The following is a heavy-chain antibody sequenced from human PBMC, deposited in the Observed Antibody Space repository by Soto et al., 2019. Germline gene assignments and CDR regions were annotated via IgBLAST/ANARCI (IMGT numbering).Heavy chain of an antibody. CDR2: INPSGGST. Sequence: ASVKVSCKASGYTFTSYYMHWVRQAPGQGLEWMGIINPSGGSTSYAQKFQGRVTMTRDTSTSTVYMELSSLRSEDTAVYYCARNLLGYSSGWYFDYWGQGTLVTVSS. CDR3: ARNLLGYSSGWYFDY. D-gene: IGHD6-19*01. V-gene: IGHV1-46*01. J-gene: IGHJ4*02. CDR1: GYTFTSYY.